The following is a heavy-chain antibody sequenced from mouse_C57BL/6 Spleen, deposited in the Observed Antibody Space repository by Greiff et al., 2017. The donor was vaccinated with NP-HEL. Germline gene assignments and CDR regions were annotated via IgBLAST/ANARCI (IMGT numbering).Heavy chain of an antibody. Sequence: VQLQQSGAELVRPGASVTLSCKASGYTFTDYEMHWVKQTPVHGLEWIGAIDPETGGTAYNQKFKGKAILTADKSSSTAYMELRSLTSEDSAVYYCTTYYYGSLYAMDYWGQGTSVTVSS. CDR1: GYTFTDYE. J-gene: IGHJ4*01. V-gene: IGHV1-15*01. CDR3: TTYYYGSLYAMDY. CDR2: IDPETGGT. D-gene: IGHD1-1*01.